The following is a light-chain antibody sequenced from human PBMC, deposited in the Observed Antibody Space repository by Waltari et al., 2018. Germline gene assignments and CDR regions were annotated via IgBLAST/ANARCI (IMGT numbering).Light chain of an antibody. CDR1: SSHVGGYNY. CDR3: SSYAGSNNYV. Sequence: QSALTQPPSASGSPGQSATLSCTGTSSHVGGYNYVSLYQQHPGKAPKLMIYEVSKRPSGVPDRFSGSKSGNTASLTVSGLQAEDEADYYCSSYAGSNNYVFGTGTKVTVL. J-gene: IGLJ1*01. CDR2: EVS. V-gene: IGLV2-8*01.